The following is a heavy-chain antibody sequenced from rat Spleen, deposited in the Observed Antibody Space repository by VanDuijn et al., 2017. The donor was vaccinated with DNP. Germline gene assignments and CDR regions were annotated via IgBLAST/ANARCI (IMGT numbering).Heavy chain of an antibody. CDR3: AGSPNYYSGGDY. CDR1: GYTLSSYY. CDR2: INTGGGGT. J-gene: IGHJ2*01. D-gene: IGHD1-1*01. Sequence: QIQLQQSGAALAKPGSSVKISCRASGYTLSSYYISWIKQTTGQGLEYIGYINTGGGGTNYNEKFKGKATLTVDKSSSTAFMQLSSLTPDDSAVYYCAGSPNYYSGGDYWGQGVMVTVSS. V-gene: IGHV1-43*01.